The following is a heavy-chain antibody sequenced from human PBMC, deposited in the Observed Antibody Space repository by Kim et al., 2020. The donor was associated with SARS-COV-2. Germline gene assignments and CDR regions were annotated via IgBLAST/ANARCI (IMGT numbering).Heavy chain of an antibody. V-gene: IGHV3-64D*06. CDR3: VIIAAPADYYYYYGMDV. CDR1: GFTFSSYA. CDR2: ISSIGGST. Sequence: GGSLRLSCSASGFTFSSYAMHWVRQAPGKGLEYVSAISSIGGSTYYADSVKGRFTISRDNSKNTLYLQMSSLRAEDTAVYYCVIIAAPADYYYYYGMDVWGQGTTVTVSS. D-gene: IGHD6-13*01. J-gene: IGHJ6*02.